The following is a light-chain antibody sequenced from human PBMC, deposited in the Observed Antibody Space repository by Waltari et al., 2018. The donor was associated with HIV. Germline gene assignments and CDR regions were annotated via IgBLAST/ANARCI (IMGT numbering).Light chain of an antibody. CDR3: QVWDSSSDRNYV. CDR1: NLGDKS. J-gene: IGLJ1*01. V-gene: IGLV3-21*02. Sequence: SYILTQPPSVSVAPGQTARITCGGNNLGDKSVHWYQQKPGQAPVLAVKVDRDRPSGIPERFSGSNSGNTATLTISRVEAVDEADYYCQVWDSSSDRNYVFGTGTKVTVL. CDR2: VDR.